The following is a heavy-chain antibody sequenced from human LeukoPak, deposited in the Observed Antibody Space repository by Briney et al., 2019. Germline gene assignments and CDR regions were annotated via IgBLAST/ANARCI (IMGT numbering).Heavy chain of an antibody. CDR1: GYTFTNNY. CDR2: INPSGGSP. D-gene: IGHD2-8*01. Sequence: ASVKVSCKASGYTFTNNYMHWVRQAPGQGLQWMGIINPSGGSPIYAQKFQGRVTMTRDTSTSTVYMELSSLRSEDTAIYYCASSDVMLSGGMDVWGQGTTVTVSS. J-gene: IGHJ6*02. V-gene: IGHV1-46*01. CDR3: ASSDVMLSGGMDV.